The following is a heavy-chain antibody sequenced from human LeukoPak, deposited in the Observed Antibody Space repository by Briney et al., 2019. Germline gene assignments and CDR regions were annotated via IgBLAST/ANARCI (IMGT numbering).Heavy chain of an antibody. Sequence: ASVQVSCKASGYTFTGYYMHWVRQAPGQGLAWMGWINPNSGGTNYAQKFQGRVTMTRDTSISTAYMELSRLRSDDTAVYYCARGYNWNYYFDYWGQGTLVTVSS. CDR3: ARGYNWNYYFDY. CDR1: GYTFTGYY. D-gene: IGHD1-7*01. J-gene: IGHJ4*02. CDR2: INPNSGGT. V-gene: IGHV1-2*02.